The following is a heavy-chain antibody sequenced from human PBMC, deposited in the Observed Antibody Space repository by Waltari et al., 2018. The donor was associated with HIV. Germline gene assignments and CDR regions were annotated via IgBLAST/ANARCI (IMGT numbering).Heavy chain of an antibody. V-gene: IGHV3-20*04. D-gene: IGHD6-13*01. CDR1: RVKFADYG. CDR3: ARRSSSGSWYSSLDY. Sequence: EVHLLESGGRVVRPGGSLSLSCAASRVKFADYGLTWVRQVPGKGLAWVSGINWNGGSTGYADSVKGRFTISRDNANNHLYLQMNSLRAEDTALYYCARRSSSGSWYSSLDYWGQGTLVIVSS. CDR2: INWNGGST. J-gene: IGHJ4*02.